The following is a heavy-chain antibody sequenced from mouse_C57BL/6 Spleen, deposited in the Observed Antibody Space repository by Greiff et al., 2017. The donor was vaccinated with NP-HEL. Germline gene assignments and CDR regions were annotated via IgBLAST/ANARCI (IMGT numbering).Heavy chain of an antibody. J-gene: IGHJ2*01. V-gene: IGHV3-6*01. CDR2: ISYDGSN. D-gene: IGHD2-3*01. CDR3: ARGGLLTYYFDY. CDR1: GYSITSGYY. Sequence: EVKLVESGPGLVKPSQSLSLTCSVTGYSITSGYYWNWIRQFPGNKLEWMGYISYDGSNNYNPSLKNRISITRDTAKNQFFLKLNSVTTEDTATYYCARGGLLTYYFDYWGQGTTLTVSS.